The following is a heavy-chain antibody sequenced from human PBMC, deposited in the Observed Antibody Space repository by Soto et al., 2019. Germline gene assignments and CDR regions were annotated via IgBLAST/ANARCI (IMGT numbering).Heavy chain of an antibody. V-gene: IGHV3-11*01. Sequence: QVQLVESGGGLVKPGGSLRLSCAASGFTFGDYYMTWIRQAPGKGLEWVSFIGNRGTGIYYADSVKGRFTIFRDNAKNPLYLQMNSLRAEDTAMYYCARDLRAVGMASRFDPWGQGTLVTVSS. D-gene: IGHD6-13*01. CDR2: IGNRGTGI. CDR3: ARDLRAVGMASRFDP. J-gene: IGHJ5*02. CDR1: GFTFGDYY.